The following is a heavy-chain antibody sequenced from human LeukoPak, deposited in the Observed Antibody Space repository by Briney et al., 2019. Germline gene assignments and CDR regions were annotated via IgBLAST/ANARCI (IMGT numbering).Heavy chain of an antibody. CDR2: IYYSGST. Sequence: SETLSLTCTVSGGSISSYYWSWLRQPPGKGLEWIGYIYYSGSTNYNPSLKRRVTISVDTSKNQFSLKLSSVTAADTAVYYCARDQIYGSGSHRYYYGMDVWGKGTTVTVSS. CDR3: ARDQIYGSGSHRYYYGMDV. J-gene: IGHJ6*04. V-gene: IGHV4-59*01. CDR1: GGSISSYY. D-gene: IGHD3-10*01.